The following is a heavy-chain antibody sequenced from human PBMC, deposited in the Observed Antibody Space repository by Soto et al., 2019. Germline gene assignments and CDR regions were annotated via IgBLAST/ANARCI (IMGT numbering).Heavy chain of an antibody. J-gene: IGHJ4*02. CDR3: ARLDKFNGGWS. CDR1: GFTFSSYA. V-gene: IGHV3-30*14. Sequence: QVQLVESGGGVVQPGRSLRLSCAASGFTFSSYAMHWVRRAPGKGLEWVAAVSHDGKSGFYADSVCGRFTVSRDNSNSLVYLQMDRLRPEDTALFYCARLDKFNGGWSWGQGTAVTVSS. D-gene: IGHD6-19*01. CDR2: VSHDGKSG.